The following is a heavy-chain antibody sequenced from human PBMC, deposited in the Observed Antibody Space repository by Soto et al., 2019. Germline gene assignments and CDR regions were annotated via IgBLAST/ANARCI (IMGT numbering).Heavy chain of an antibody. CDR3: ASIATPGTTHFDF. CDR1: GGSLGSSSYY. D-gene: IGHD1-1*01. CDR2: IYYSGNT. V-gene: IGHV4-39*01. J-gene: IGHJ4*02. Sequence: SETLSLTCTVSGGSLGSSSYYWGWIRQSPGKGLEWIGNIYYSGNTFYNPSLKSRVTISVDTSKNQIYLHLSAVTAADTAIFYCASIATPGTTHFDFWGQGTLVTVSS.